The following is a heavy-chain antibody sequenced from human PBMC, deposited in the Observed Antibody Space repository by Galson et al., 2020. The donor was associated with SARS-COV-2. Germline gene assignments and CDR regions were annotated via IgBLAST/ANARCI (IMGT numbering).Heavy chain of an antibody. CDR2: IKSKTDGGTT. V-gene: IGHV3-15*01. D-gene: IGHD6-19*01. CDR3: TTVNGIAVAGRGYYYYMDV. Sequence: GGSLRLSCAASGFTFSNAWMSWVRQAPGKGLEWVGRIKSKTDGGTTDYAAPVKGRFTISRDDSKNTLYLQMNSLKTEDTAVYYCTTVNGIAVAGRGYYYYMDVWGKGTTVTVSS. CDR1: GFTFSNAW. J-gene: IGHJ6*03.